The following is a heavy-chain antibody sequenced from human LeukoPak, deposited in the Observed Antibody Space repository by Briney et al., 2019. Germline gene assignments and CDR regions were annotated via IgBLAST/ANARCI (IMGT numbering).Heavy chain of an antibody. CDR1: GGSISSGGYY. CDR2: IYYSGST. Sequence: PSETLSLTCTVSGGSISSGGYYWSWIRQHPGKGLEWIGYIYYSGSTYYNPSLKSRVTISVDTSKNQFSLKLSSVTAADTAVYYCARDSIAGGFDIWGQGTMVTVSS. J-gene: IGHJ3*02. V-gene: IGHV4-31*03. D-gene: IGHD6-13*01. CDR3: ARDSIAGGFDI.